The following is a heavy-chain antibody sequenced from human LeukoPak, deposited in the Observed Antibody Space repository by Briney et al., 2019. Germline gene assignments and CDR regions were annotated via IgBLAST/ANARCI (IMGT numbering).Heavy chain of an antibody. V-gene: IGHV4-39*01. Sequence: PSETLSLTCTVSGGSISSSSYYWGWIRQPPGKGLEWIGSIYYSESTYYNPPRKSRVTISVDTSKNQFSLKLSSVTAADTAVYYCAIRIQLWESGLIDYWGQGTLVTVSS. CDR1: GGSISSSSYY. CDR2: IYYSEST. CDR3: AIRIQLWESGLIDY. J-gene: IGHJ4*02. D-gene: IGHD5-18*01.